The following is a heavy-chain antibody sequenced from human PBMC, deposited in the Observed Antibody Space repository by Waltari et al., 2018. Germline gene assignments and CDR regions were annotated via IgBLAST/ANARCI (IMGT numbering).Heavy chain of an antibody. Sequence: QVQLVQSGAEVKKPGASVKVSCKASGYTFTSYDINWVRQATGQGLEWMGWMNTNSGNTGYAQKFQGRVTMTRNTSISTAYMELSSLRSEDTAVYYCARGAYCSGGSCNPMEDYWGQGTLVTVSS. V-gene: IGHV1-8*01. J-gene: IGHJ4*02. CDR3: ARGAYCSGGSCNPMEDY. D-gene: IGHD2-15*01. CDR2: MNTNSGNT. CDR1: GYTFTSYD.